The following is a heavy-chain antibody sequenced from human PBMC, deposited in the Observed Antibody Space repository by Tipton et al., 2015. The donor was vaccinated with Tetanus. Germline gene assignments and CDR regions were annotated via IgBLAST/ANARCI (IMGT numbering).Heavy chain of an antibody. CDR1: GYTFTGHY. J-gene: IGHJ6*02. D-gene: IGHD6-19*01. CDR2: MNPNSGKT. CDR3: ASGSSIRHGLDV. Sequence: QLVQSGPEVKRPGASVKVSCKASGYTFTGHYIHWVRQAPGQGLEWMGWMNPNSGKTAYAQNFQGRVTMTTNTSITTAYMELSSLRSDDTAVYYCASGSSIRHGLDVWGHGTTVIVSS. V-gene: IGHV1-8*02.